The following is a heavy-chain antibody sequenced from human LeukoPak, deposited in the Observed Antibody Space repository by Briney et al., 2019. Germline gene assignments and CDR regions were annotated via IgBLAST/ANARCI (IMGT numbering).Heavy chain of an antibody. D-gene: IGHD6-19*01. J-gene: IGHJ5*02. V-gene: IGHV1-69*13. CDR2: IIPIFGTA. CDR3: ARLWYSSGSSQGWFDP. CDR1: GGTFSSYA. Sequence: SVKVSCKASGGTFSSYAISWVRQAPGQGLEWMGGIIPIFGTANYAQKFQGRVTITADESTSTAYIELSSLRSEDTAVYYCARLWYSSGSSQGWFDPWGQGTLVTVSS.